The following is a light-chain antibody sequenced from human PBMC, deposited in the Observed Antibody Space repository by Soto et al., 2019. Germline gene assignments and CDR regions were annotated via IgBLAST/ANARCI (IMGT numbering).Light chain of an antibody. Sequence: QSVLTQPASVSGSPGQSITISCTGTSSDVDGYNYVSWYQHHPGKAPKLIIYDVTNRPSGVSNPFSGSKSGNTASLTISGLQPEDEADYYCSSYTTSNTRQIVFGTGTRSPS. V-gene: IGLV2-14*03. J-gene: IGLJ1*01. CDR2: DVT. CDR3: SSYTTSNTRQIV. CDR1: SSDVDGYNY.